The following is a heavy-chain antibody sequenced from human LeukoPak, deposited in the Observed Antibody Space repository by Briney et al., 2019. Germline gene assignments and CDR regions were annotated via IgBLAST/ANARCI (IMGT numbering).Heavy chain of an antibody. V-gene: IGHV3-7*03. Sequence: GGSLRLSCKASGFTFSNYWMGWVRQAPGKGLEWMANIKQDEAEKFYLVYVKGRFTMSRDTAKSSVYLQMNSLRGEDTALYYCVTLGSPSAGNWYKLSDQRGEGALVTVSS. CDR1: GFTFSNYW. CDR2: IKQDEAEK. J-gene: IGHJ4*02. D-gene: IGHD2-2*01. CDR3: VTLGSPSAGNWYKLSDQ.